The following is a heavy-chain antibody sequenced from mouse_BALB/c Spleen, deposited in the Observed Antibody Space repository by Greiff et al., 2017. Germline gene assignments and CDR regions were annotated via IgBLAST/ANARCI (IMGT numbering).Heavy chain of an antibody. D-gene: IGHD1-1*01. J-gene: IGHJ3*01. CDR2: IRNKANGYTT. CDR3: ARNYGSSYWFAY. Sequence: EVQGVESGGGLVQPGGSLRLSCATSGFTFTDYYMSWVRQPPGKALEWLGFIRNKANGYTTEYSASVKGRFTISRDNSQSILYLQMNTLRAEDSATYYCARNYGSSYWFAYWGQGTLVTVSA. V-gene: IGHV7-3*02. CDR1: GFTFTDYY.